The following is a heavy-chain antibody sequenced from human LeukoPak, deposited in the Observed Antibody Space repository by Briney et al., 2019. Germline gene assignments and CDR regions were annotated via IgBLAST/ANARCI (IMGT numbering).Heavy chain of an antibody. J-gene: IGHJ3*02. CDR2: IYPGDSDT. V-gene: IGHV5-51*01. CDR1: GYSFTSYW. CDR3: AGQIPNYYDSSGYPVDAFDI. Sequence: GESLQISCKGSGYSFTSYWIGWVRQMPGKGLEWMGIIYPGDSDTRYSPSFQGQVTISADKSISTAYLQWSSLKASDTAMYYCAGQIPNYYDSSGYPVDAFDIWGQGTMVTVSS. D-gene: IGHD3-22*01.